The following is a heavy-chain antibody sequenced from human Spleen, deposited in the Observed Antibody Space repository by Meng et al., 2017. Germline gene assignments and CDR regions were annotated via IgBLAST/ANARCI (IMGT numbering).Heavy chain of an antibody. J-gene: IGHJ4*02. Sequence: QVQLVQSGSELKKPGASVKVSCKASGYIFTTYFMNWVRQAPGQGLEWMGWINTDTGNPTYAQGFTGRFVFSLDTSVNTAYLQISSLKAEDTAVYYCARVGIVGAIVFDYWGQGTLVTVSS. CDR3: ARVGIVGAIVFDY. CDR2: INTDTGNP. V-gene: IGHV7-4-1*02. CDR1: GYIFTTYF. D-gene: IGHD1-26*01.